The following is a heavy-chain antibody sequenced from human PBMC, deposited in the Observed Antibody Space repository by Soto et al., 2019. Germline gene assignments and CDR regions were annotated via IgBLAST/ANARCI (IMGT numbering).Heavy chain of an antibody. V-gene: IGHV3-33*01. Sequence: ESGGGVVQPGRSLRLSCAASEFTFSNYGMHWVRQAPGKGLEWVAVILNDGSNRYHADSVKDRFTIYRDNSKNTLYLQMNSLRAEYTAVYYCARDDEYSGNGMDVWGQGTTVTVS. CDR1: EFTFSNYG. CDR2: ILNDGSNR. CDR3: ARDDEYSGNGMDV. D-gene: IGHD3-10*01. J-gene: IGHJ6*02.